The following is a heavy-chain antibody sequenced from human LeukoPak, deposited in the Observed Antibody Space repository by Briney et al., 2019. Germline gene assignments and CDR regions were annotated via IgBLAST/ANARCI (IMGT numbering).Heavy chain of an antibody. CDR3: ARYHPTGSSLDV. D-gene: IGHD1-1*01. Sequence: PSETLSLTCNVSGGSINYYYWSWIRQPPGRGLEWIGHIYYTGSTNYNPSLKSRDTISIDTSKNQFSLKLTSVTATDTAVYFCARYHPTGSSLDVWGQGTTVTVSS. V-gene: IGHV4-59*13. CDR1: GGSINYYY. CDR2: IYYTGST. J-gene: IGHJ6*02.